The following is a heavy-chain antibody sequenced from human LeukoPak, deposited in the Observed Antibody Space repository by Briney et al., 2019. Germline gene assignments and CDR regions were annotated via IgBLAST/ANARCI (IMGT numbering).Heavy chain of an antibody. D-gene: IGHD2-21*02. J-gene: IGHJ2*01. CDR2: TRNKANSYTT. CDR1: GFTFSDHY. V-gene: IGHV3-72*01. CDR3: ARGVVTARYFDL. Sequence: GGSLRLSCAASGFTFSDHYMDWVRQAPGKGLEWVGRTRNKANSYTTEYAASVKGRFTISRDDSKNSLYLQMNSLKTEDTAVYYCARGVVTARYFDLWGRGTLVTVSS.